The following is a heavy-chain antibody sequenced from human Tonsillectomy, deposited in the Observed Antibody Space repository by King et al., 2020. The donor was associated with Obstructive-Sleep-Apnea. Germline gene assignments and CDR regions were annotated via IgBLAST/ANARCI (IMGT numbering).Heavy chain of an antibody. Sequence: VQLVESGGGLVKPGGSLRLSCAASGFTFSSYSMNWVRQAPGKGLEWVSSISDSGTFKFYSDSLKGRFTISRDNAEYSLYLQMNSLRDEDTAVYFCAREGSRFRDALDFWGQGTLVTVSS. CDR2: ISDSGTFK. CDR1: GFTFSSYS. J-gene: IGHJ3*01. D-gene: IGHD3-3*01. V-gene: IGHV3-21*01. CDR3: AREGSRFRDALDF.